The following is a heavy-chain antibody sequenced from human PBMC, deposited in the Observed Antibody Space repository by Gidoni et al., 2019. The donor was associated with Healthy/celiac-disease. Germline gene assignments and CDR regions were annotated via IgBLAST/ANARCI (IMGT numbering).Heavy chain of an antibody. CDR1: GFPFSSYA. J-gene: IGHJ4*02. Sequence: EVQLLESGGGLVQPGGSLRLSCAASGFPFSSYAMSWVRQAPGKGLGWGSAISGGGGSTYEADSVKGRFTISKDNSKNTLYLQMNSRRAEDTAVYYCANSVVVTAMNDYWGQGTLVTVSS. D-gene: IGHD2-21*02. CDR2: ISGGGGST. CDR3: ANSVVVTAMNDY. V-gene: IGHV3-23*01.